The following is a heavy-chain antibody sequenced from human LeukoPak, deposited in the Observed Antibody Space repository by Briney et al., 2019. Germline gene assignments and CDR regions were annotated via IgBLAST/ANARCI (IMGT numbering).Heavy chain of an antibody. V-gene: IGHV4-30-4*01. CDR3: ARELGGYYDSSGLRLDY. D-gene: IGHD3-22*01. CDR2: IYYSGST. Sequence: SETLSLACTVSGGSISSGDYYWSWIRQPPGKGLEWIGYIYYSGSTYYNPSLKSRVTISVDTSKNQFSLKLSSVTAADTAVYYCARELGGYYDSSGLRLDYWGQGTLVTVSS. J-gene: IGHJ4*02. CDR1: GGSISSGDYY.